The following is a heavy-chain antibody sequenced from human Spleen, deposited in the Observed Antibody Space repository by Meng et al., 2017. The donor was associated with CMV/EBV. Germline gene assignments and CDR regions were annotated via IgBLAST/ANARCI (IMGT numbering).Heavy chain of an antibody. D-gene: IGHD6-6*01. CDR3: TAPWGSSSSWQNLRPYGVDV. CDR2: IRSKAYNYAT. J-gene: IGHJ6*02. Sequence: GESLKISCAASGFSISASALHWVRQVSGKGLEWVGRIRSKAYNYATEYPASVKGRFTISRHDFKNTPYLQMNSLTTEDTAVYYCTAPWGSSSSWQNLRPYGVDVWGQGTTVTVSS. V-gene: IGHV3-73*01. CDR1: GFSISASA.